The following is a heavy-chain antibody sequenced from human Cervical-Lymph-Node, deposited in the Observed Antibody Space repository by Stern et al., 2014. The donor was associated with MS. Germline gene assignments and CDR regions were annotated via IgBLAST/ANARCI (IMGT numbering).Heavy chain of an antibody. CDR2: LNPSSGAT. D-gene: IGHD4-17*01. Sequence: QVQLVQSGAAVKKPGASVKVSCRASGYKFTSYYIHWVRQAPGKGLVWMGRLNPSSGATDLAQSFQDRVTMTRDTSISTAYMELTRLTSDDTAVYYCARSITVTPLEYWGQGSLVAVSS. CDR3: ARSITVTPLEY. CDR1: GYKFTSYY. V-gene: IGHV1-2*06. J-gene: IGHJ4*02.